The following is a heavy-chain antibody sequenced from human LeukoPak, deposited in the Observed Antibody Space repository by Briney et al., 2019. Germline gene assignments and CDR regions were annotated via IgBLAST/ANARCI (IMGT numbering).Heavy chain of an antibody. J-gene: IGHJ4*02. D-gene: IGHD6-6*01. CDR1: GGSVSNYY. Sequence: SETLSLTCSVSGGSVSNYYWSWIRQPPGKGLEWVWYVCYTGSTNYNPSLKSRVTMFEDKSKNQFSLRLYSVPVADTAVYYCARHFAYSSSSYFDYWGQGSLVTVSS. CDR2: VCYTGST. V-gene: IGHV4-59*08. CDR3: ARHFAYSSSSYFDY.